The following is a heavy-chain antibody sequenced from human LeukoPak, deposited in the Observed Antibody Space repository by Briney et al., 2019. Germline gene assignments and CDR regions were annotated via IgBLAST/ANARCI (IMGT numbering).Heavy chain of an antibody. CDR1: GFTFSSYS. J-gene: IGHJ4*02. V-gene: IGHV3-21*01. Sequence: GGSLRLSCAASGFTFSSYSMNWVRQAPGKGLEWVSSISSSSSYINYADSVRGRFTISRDNAKNSLFLQMDSLRGEDTAVYYCAKDGNWARFENWGQGTLVTVSS. CDR3: AKDGNWARFEN. D-gene: IGHD7-27*01. CDR2: ISSSSSYI.